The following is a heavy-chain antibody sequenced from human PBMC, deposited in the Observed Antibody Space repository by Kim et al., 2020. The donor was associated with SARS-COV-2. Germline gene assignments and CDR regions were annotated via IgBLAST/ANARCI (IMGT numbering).Heavy chain of an antibody. D-gene: IGHD2-2*01. CDR1: GFTFSTYW. CDR3: ARSSSTSCPCYYMDV. V-gene: IGHV3-74*01. Sequence: GGSLRLSCAASGFTFSTYWMYWVRQAPGKGLVWVSRINSEGSSTNYADSVKGRFTISRDNAKNTLYLQMNSLRAEDTAVYYCARSSSTSCPCYYMDVWGKGTTVTVSS. CDR2: INSEGSST. J-gene: IGHJ6*03.